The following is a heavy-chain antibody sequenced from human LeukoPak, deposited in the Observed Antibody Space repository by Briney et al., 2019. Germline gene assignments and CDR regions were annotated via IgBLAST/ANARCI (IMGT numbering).Heavy chain of an antibody. CDR2: IYYSGST. J-gene: IGHJ4*02. CDR1: GGSISSGDYY. Sequence: SQTLSLTCSVSGGSISSGDYYWSWIRQPPGKGLEWIAYIYYSGSTYYNPSLKSRVTISVDTSKNQFSLKLSSVTAADTAVYYCARHLGDCTSTSCYRVFDYWGEGTQVTVSS. CDR3: ARHLGDCTSTSCYRVFDY. V-gene: IGHV4-30-4*08. D-gene: IGHD2-2*01.